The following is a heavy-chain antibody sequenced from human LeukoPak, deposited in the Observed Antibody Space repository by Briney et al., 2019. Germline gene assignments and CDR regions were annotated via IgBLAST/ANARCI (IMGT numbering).Heavy chain of an antibody. J-gene: IGHJ5*02. CDR3: VKGGSSWFNWFDP. V-gene: IGHV3-64D*06. CDR1: GFTFSSYA. Sequence: GGSLRLSCSASGFTFSSYAMHWVRQAPGKGLEYVSAISSNGGSTYYADSVKGRFTISRDNSKNTLYLQMSSLRAEDTAVYYCVKGGSSWFNWFDPWGQGTLVTVSS. D-gene: IGHD6-13*01. CDR2: ISSNGGST.